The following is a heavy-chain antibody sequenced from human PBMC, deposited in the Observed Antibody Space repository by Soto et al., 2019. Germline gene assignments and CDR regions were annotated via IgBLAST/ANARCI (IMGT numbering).Heavy chain of an antibody. Sequence: ASVKVSCKASGGTFSSYAISWVRQAPGQGLEWMGGIIPIFGTANYAQKFQGRVTITADESTSTAYMELSSLRSEDTAVYYCARDKHYDFWSGLLDVWGQGTTVTVSS. CDR3: ARDKHYDFWSGLLDV. CDR1: GGTFSSYA. J-gene: IGHJ6*02. V-gene: IGHV1-69*13. D-gene: IGHD3-3*01. CDR2: IIPIFGTA.